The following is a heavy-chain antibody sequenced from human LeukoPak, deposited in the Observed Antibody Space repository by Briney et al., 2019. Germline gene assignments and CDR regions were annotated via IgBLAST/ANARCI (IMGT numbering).Heavy chain of an antibody. CDR3: TRYSGYSDY. J-gene: IGHJ4*02. CDR2: IRSNTAYGGTT. Sequence: GGALRMFCTASGFYFADRAMSWVRQDLAEGVEWGGFIRSNTAYGGTTEYAASVQGRFTISRDDSKSIAYLQMNSLNTEDTAVYYCTRYSGYSDYWGQGTLVTVSS. CDR1: GFYFADRA. V-gene: IGHV3-49*04. D-gene: IGHD5-12*01.